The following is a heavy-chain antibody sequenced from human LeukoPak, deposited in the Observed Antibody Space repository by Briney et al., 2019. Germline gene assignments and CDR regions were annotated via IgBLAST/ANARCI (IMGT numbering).Heavy chain of an antibody. J-gene: IGHJ4*02. CDR2: IKHDGSER. V-gene: IGHV3-7*01. CDR3: AREGNSAAGFDY. Sequence: GGSLRLSCEASGFTFSSYGMHWVRQAPGKGLEWVANIKHDGSERHYADLLKDRFSISRDNDENSVYLQLNSLRAEDTAVYYCAREGNSAAGFDYWGQGTLVTVSS. CDR1: GFTFSSYG. D-gene: IGHD1-1*01.